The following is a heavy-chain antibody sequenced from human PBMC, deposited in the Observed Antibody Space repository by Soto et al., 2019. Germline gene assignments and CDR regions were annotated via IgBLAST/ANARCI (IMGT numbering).Heavy chain of an antibody. J-gene: IGHJ3*02. CDR2: IFWDDDQ. CDR3: AHRQGSPSVYGRWYDDFDI. V-gene: IGHV2-5*02. CDR1: GFSLSTSGGG. Sequence: SGPTLVKPTQPLTLTCTFSGFSLSTSGGGVGWIRQPPGKALEWLALIFWDDDQRASPYLKSRLTITKDSSKNQLVLTMTNMDPVDTATYYCAHRQGSPSVYGRWYDDFDIWGQGTMVTVSS. D-gene: IGHD2-15*01.